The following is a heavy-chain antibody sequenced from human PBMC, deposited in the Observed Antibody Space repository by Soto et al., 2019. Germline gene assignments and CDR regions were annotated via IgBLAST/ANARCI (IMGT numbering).Heavy chain of an antibody. V-gene: IGHV3-21*01. CDR2: ISSSSSYI. D-gene: IGHD3-22*01. CDR1: GFTFSSYS. Sequence: VGSLRLSCAASGFTFSSYSMNWVRQAPGKGLEWVSSISSSSSYIYYADSVKGRFTISRDNAKNSLYLQMNSLRAEDTAVYYCARDGYYYDSSGGSYNWFDPWGQGTLVTVSS. J-gene: IGHJ5*02. CDR3: ARDGYYYDSSGGSYNWFDP.